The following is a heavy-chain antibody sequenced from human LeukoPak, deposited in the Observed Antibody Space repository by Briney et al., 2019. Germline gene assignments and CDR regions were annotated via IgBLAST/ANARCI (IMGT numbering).Heavy chain of an antibody. CDR2: ISSSDETTT. V-gene: IGHV3-74*01. Sequence: PGGSLRLSCAASGFTFSIYWMHWVRQAPGKGLVWVSRISSSDETTTSYADSVKGRFTISRDNAKNTLYLQMNSLRAEDTAVYYCAREGGGPSPQYYFDHWGQGTLVTVSS. CDR1: GFTFSIYW. D-gene: IGHD3-16*01. J-gene: IGHJ4*02. CDR3: AREGGGPSPQYYFDH.